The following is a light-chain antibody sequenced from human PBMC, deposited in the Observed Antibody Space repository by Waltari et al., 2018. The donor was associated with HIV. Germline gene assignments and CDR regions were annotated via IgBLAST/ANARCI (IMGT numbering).Light chain of an antibody. V-gene: IGLV2-11*01. CDR3: CSYAGSSWV. J-gene: IGLJ3*02. Sequence: QSALTQPRSVSGSPGQSVTISCPGTRSDVGGYNYVSWYQQHPGKAPKLMIYDVSKWPAGVPDRLSGSKSGNTASLTISGLQAEDEADYYCCSYAGSSWVFGGGTKLTVL. CDR1: RSDVGGYNY. CDR2: DVS.